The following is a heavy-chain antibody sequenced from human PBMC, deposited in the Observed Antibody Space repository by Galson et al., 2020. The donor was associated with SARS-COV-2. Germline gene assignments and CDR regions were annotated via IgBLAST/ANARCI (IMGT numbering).Heavy chain of an antibody. Sequence: SETLSLTCAVSGYSISSDYYWGGLRPPPGKVLQWIGNIYRSGSTYYHPSLKSRVTISVDTSKNQFSLKLTSVTAADTAVYYCARDLLTGYFDDWGQGNLVTVSS. D-gene: IGHD3-9*01. V-gene: IGHV4-38-2*01. J-gene: IGHJ4*02. CDR2: IYRSGST. CDR1: GYSISSDYY. CDR3: ARDLLTGYFDD.